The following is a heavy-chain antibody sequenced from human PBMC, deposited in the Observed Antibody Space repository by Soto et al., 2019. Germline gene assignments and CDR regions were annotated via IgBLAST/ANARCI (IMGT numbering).Heavy chain of an antibody. Sequence: EVQLLESGGGLVHPGGSLRLSCAASGLTSSSSATSWVRQAPGRGLERVSAISGSGGSTYYADSVKGRFTISRDNSKNTLYLQMNNLRAEDTAIYYCAKRPTIFGVVISFDYYYGMYVWGQGTTVTVSS. CDR2: ISGSGGST. V-gene: IGHV3-23*01. J-gene: IGHJ6*02. CDR3: AKRPTIFGVVISFDYYYGMYV. D-gene: IGHD3-3*01. CDR1: GLTSSSSA.